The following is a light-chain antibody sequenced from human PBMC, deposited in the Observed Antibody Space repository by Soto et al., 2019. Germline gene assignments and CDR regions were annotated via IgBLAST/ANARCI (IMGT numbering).Light chain of an antibody. CDR2: EVS. J-gene: IGLJ1*01. Sequence: QSALTQPASVSGSPEQSITISCTGTSSDVGGYNYVSWYQQHPGKARKLMIYEVSNRHSGVSNRFSGSKSGNTASLTISGLQAEDGADYYCSSYTSSSTLVFGTGSKLT. CDR1: SSDVGGYNY. CDR3: SSYTSSSTLV. V-gene: IGLV2-14*01.